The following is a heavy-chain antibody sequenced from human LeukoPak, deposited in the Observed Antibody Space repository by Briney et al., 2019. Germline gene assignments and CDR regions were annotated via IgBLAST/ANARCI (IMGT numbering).Heavy chain of an antibody. CDR3: ASLYSSSWYPRYYYYMDV. CDR2: IYYSGST. D-gene: IGHD6-13*01. V-gene: IGHV4-39*07. CDR1: GGSISSSSYY. Sequence: PSETLSLTCTVSGGSISSSSYYWGWIRQPPGKGLEWIGSIYYSGSTYYNPSLKSRVTISVDTSKNQFSLKLSSVTAADTAVYYCASLYSSSWYPRYYYYMDVWGKGTTVTVSS. J-gene: IGHJ6*03.